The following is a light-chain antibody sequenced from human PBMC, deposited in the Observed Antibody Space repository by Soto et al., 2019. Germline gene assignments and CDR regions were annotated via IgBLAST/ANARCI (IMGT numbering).Light chain of an antibody. J-gene: IGLJ2*01. CDR1: SSDVGGYNY. CDR3: SSYAGSNNFP. Sequence: QSVLTQPPSASGSPGQSVTISCTGTSSDVGGYNYVSWYQQHPGKAPKLMIYEVSKRPSGVPDRFSGSKSGNTASLTVSGLQAEDEADYYCSSYAGSNNFPFGGGTKVTVL. CDR2: EVS. V-gene: IGLV2-8*01.